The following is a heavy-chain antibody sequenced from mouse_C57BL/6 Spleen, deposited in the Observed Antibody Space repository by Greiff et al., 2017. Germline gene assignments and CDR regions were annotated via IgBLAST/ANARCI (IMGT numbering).Heavy chain of an antibody. CDR3: ARVEDYDYYFDY. D-gene: IGHD2-4*01. CDR1: GYTFTSYW. Sequence: QVHVKQPGAELVRPGSSVKLSCKASGYTFTSYWMHWVKQRPIQGLEWIGNIDPSDSETHYNQKFKDKATLTVDKSSSTAYMQLSSLTSEDSAVYYCARVEDYDYYFDYWGQGTTLTVSS. V-gene: IGHV1-52*01. J-gene: IGHJ2*01. CDR2: IDPSDSET.